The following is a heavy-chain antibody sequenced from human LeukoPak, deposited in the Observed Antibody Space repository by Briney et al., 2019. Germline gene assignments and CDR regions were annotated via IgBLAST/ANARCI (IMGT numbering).Heavy chain of an antibody. D-gene: IGHD1-14*01. Sequence: ASVKVSCKASGYTFTGYYMHWVRQAPGQGLEWMGIINPSGGSTSYAQKFQGRVTMTRDMSTSTVYMELSSLRSEDTAVYYCARDGPGFTSFDYWGQGTLVTVSS. CDR2: INPSGGST. V-gene: IGHV1-46*01. CDR3: ARDGPGFTSFDY. J-gene: IGHJ4*02. CDR1: GYTFTGYY.